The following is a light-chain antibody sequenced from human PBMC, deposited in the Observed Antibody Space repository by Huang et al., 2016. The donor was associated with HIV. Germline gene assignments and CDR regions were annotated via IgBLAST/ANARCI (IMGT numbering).Light chain of an antibody. CDR1: QSLLHSNAYTD. J-gene: IGKJ5*01. CDR3: MQALQTPKT. CDR2: LGS. V-gene: IGKV2-28*01. Sequence: DIVMTQSPLSLPATPGEPASLSCTSSQSLLHSNAYTDLHWYLQKPGQSPQLLIYLGSNRASGVPDRVSGSGSGTHFTLEISRVEAEDVCVYYCMQALQTPKTFGQGTRLEIK.